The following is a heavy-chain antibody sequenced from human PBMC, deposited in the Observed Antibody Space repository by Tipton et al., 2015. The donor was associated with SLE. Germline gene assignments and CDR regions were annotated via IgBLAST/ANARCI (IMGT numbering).Heavy chain of an antibody. Sequence: TLSLTCAVYGGSFSGYYWSWIRQPPGKGLEWIGEINHSGSTNYNPSLKSRVTISVDTSKNQFSLKLSSVTAADTAVYYCHGRVPINCSGNSCFALESFDIWSQGTMVTVSS. CDR3: HGRVPINCSGNSCFALESFDI. V-gene: IGHV4-34*03. J-gene: IGHJ3*02. D-gene: IGHD2-15*01. CDR1: GGSFSGYY. CDR2: INHSGST.